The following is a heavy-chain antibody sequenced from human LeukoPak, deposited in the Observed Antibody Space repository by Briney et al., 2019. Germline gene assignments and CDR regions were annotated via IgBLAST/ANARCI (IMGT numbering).Heavy chain of an antibody. CDR3: ARDYKYAFDI. CDR1: GFTFSDYS. J-gene: IGHJ4*02. D-gene: IGHD5-24*01. CDR2: IGISSGNT. V-gene: IGHV3-48*01. Sequence: GSLRLSCAASGFTFSDYSMNWVREAPGKGLEWISYIGISSGNTKYADSVKGRFTIFGDKAKNPLYLQMNSLRVEDTAVYYCARDYKYAFDIWGQGTLVTVSS.